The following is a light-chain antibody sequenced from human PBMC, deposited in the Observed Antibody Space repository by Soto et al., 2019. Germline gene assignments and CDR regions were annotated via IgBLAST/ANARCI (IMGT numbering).Light chain of an antibody. CDR3: QQYNNWPPWT. Sequence: EIVMTQSPATLSVSPGERATLSCRASQSVSSNLAWYQQKPGQAPRLLIYGASTRATGIPARFSGSVSGTEFTLTISSLQSEDFAVYYCQQYNNWPPWTFGQGTKGEIK. V-gene: IGKV3-15*01. CDR2: GAS. J-gene: IGKJ1*01. CDR1: QSVSSN.